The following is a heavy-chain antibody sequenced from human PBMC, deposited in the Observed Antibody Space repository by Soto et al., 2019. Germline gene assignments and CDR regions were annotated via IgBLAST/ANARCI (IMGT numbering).Heavy chain of an antibody. CDR3: AAIAAGRDGLVGERYYYYMDV. J-gene: IGHJ6*03. Sequence: SETLSLTCAVSSGSISSSNWWSWVRQPPGKGLEWIGEIYHSGSTNYNPSLKSRVTISVDKSKNQFSLKLSSVTAADTAVYYCAAIAAGRDGLVGERYYYYMDVWGKGTTVTVSS. V-gene: IGHV4-4*02. CDR2: IYHSGST. CDR1: SGSISSSNW. D-gene: IGHD6-13*01.